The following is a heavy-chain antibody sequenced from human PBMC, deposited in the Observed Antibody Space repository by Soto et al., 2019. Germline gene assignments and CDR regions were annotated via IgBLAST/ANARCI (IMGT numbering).Heavy chain of an antibody. CDR1: GFTFSSYA. CDR3: TSDQGGDIDY. J-gene: IGHJ4*02. D-gene: IGHD3-16*01. V-gene: IGHV3-30-3*01. CDR2: ISYDGSNK. Sequence: QVQLVESVGGVVQPGRSLRLSCAASGFTFSSYAMHWVRQAPGKGLEWVAVISYDGSNKYYADSVKGRFTISRDNSKNSLYLQMNSLSAEDTAVYYCTSDQGGDIDYWGQGTLVTVSS.